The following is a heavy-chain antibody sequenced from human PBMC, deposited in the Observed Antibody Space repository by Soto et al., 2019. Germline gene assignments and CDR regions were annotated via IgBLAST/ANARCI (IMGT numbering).Heavy chain of an antibody. CDR2: ISCNSGSI. J-gene: IGHJ4*01. CDR3: ARVAVTTYYFDF. CDR1: GFTFDDYA. D-gene: IGHD4-17*01. Sequence: HPGGSLRLSCAASGFTFDDYAMHWVRQAPGKGLEWVSGISCNSGSIGYADSVKGRFTISRDNAKNTLYLQMNSLGADDTAVYYCARVAVTTYYFDFWGHGTLVTVSS. V-gene: IGHV3-9*01.